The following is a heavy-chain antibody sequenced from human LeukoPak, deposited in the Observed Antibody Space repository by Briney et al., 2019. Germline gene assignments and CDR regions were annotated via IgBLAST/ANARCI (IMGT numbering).Heavy chain of an antibody. CDR1: GASISSYY. J-gene: IGHJ4*02. Sequence: SETLSLTCAVSGASISSYYWSWIRQPPGKGLEWIGYIYYSGSTNFHPSLKSRVTISLDTSKDRFSLNLTSVTPADTAVYYCARVGSGSFRDWGQGTLVTVSS. V-gene: IGHV4-59*01. D-gene: IGHD1-26*01. CDR2: IYYSGST. CDR3: ARVGSGSFRD.